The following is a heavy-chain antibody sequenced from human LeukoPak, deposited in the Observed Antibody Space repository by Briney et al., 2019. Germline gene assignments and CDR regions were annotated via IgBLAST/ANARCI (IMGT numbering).Heavy chain of an antibody. Sequence: GRSLRLSCAASGFTFNSYGMHWVRQAPGKGLEWVAVISYDGSNKYYADSVKGRFTISRDNSKNTLYLQMNSLRAEDTAVYYCAKGGPALAARHLYYFDYWGQGTLVTVSS. J-gene: IGHJ4*02. CDR3: AKGGPALAARHLYYFDY. D-gene: IGHD6-6*01. CDR1: GFTFNSYG. CDR2: ISYDGSNK. V-gene: IGHV3-30*18.